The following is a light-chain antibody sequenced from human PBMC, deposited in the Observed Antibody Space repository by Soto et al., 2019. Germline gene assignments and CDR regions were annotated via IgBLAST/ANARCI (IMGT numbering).Light chain of an antibody. V-gene: IGLV2-14*01. CDR3: SSYTASGTLPYV. CDR1: SSDVGDYDY. J-gene: IGLJ1*01. CDR2: EVS. Sequence: QSALTQPASVSGSPGQSITISCTGTSSDVGDYDYVSWYQQHPGKAPKRMIYEVSNRPSGVSNRFSGSNSGNTASLTIAGLQTEDEADYYCSSYTASGTLPYVFGTGTKVTVL.